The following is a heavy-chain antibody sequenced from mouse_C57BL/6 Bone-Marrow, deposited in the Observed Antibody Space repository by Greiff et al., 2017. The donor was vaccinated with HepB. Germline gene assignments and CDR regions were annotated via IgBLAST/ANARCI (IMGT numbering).Heavy chain of an antibody. Sequence: EVQLVESGGGLVKPGGSLKLSCAASGFTFSDYGMHWVRQAPEKGLEWVAYISSGSSTIYYADTVKGRFTISRDNAKNTLCLQMTSLRSEDTAMYYCARDLTGTFDYWGQGTTLTVSS. CDR2: ISSGSSTI. CDR1: GFTFSDYG. V-gene: IGHV5-17*01. J-gene: IGHJ2*01. D-gene: IGHD4-1*01. CDR3: ARDLTGTFDY.